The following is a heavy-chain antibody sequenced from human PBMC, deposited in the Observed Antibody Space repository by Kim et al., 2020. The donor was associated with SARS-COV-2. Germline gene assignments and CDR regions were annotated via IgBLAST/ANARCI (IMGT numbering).Heavy chain of an antibody. D-gene: IGHD2-15*01. Sequence: YADSVKGRFTISRDNAKNSLYLQMNSLRAEDTAVYYCARAVVTDGFAFDIWGQGTMVTVSS. V-gene: IGHV3-21*01. CDR3: ARAVVTDGFAFDI. J-gene: IGHJ3*02.